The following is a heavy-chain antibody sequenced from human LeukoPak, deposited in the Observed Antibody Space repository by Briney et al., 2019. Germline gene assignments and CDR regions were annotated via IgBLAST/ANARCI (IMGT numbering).Heavy chain of an antibody. D-gene: IGHD2-21*02. V-gene: IGHV3-21*01. Sequence: GGSLRLSCAASGFTFSSYSMNWVRQAPGKGLEWVSSISSSSSYIYYADSVKGRFTISRDNAENSLYLQMNSLRAEDTAVYYCARDGFEPYCGGDCYSPLYFDPWGRGTLVTVSS. CDR1: GFTFSSYS. J-gene: IGHJ2*01. CDR2: ISSSSSYI. CDR3: ARDGFEPYCGGDCYSPLYFDP.